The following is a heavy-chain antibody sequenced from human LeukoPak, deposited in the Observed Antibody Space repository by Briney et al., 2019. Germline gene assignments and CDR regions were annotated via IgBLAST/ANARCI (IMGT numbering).Heavy chain of an antibody. J-gene: IGHJ5*02. D-gene: IGHD3-10*01. Sequence: PGGSLRLSCAASGFTFSSYAMSWVRQAPGKGLEWVSGISGSGGSTYYADSVKGRFTISRDNAKNSLYLQMNSLRAEDTAVYYCAKGYGSGSYYQADWFDPWGQGTLVTVSS. CDR3: AKGYGSGSYYQADWFDP. V-gene: IGHV3-23*01. CDR2: ISGSGGST. CDR1: GFTFSSYA.